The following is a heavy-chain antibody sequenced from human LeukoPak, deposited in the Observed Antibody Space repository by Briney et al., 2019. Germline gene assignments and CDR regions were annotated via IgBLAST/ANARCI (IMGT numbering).Heavy chain of an antibody. D-gene: IGHD3-10*01. CDR3: TKGRSNHY. V-gene: IGHV3-7*01. CDR1: GFTFSSYW. J-gene: IGHJ4*02. Sequence: LGGSLRLSCAASGFTFSSYWMSWVRQAPGKGLEWVANINQDGSENYYVDSVKGRFTISRDNAKNSLYLQMNSLRAEDTAVYYCTKGRSNHYWGQGTLVTVST. CDR2: INQDGSEN.